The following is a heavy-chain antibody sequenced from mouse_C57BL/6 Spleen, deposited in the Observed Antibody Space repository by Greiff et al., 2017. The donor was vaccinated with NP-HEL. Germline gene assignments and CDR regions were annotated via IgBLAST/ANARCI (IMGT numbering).Heavy chain of an antibody. CDR3: ARENYYGSSYVPYYFDY. Sequence: QVQLQQPGAELVKPGASVKLSCKASGYTFTSYWMHWVKQRPGQGLEWIGMIHPNSGSTNYNEKFKSKATLTVDKSSSTAYMQLSSLTSEDSAVYYCARENYYGSSYVPYYFDYWGQGTTLTVSS. CDR1: GYTFTSYW. V-gene: IGHV1-64*01. CDR2: IHPNSGST. J-gene: IGHJ2*01. D-gene: IGHD1-1*01.